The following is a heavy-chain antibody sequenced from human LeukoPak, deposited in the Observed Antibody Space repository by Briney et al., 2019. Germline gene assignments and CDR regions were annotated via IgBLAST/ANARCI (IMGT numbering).Heavy chain of an antibody. CDR1: GGSFSGYY. CDR2: INHSGST. V-gene: IGHV4-34*01. CDR3: ARARDDGYNPFDY. J-gene: IGHJ4*02. Sequence: SETLSLTRAVYGGSFSGYYWSWIRQPPGKGLEWIGEINHSGSTNYNPSLKSRVTISVDTSKNQFSLKLSSVTAADTAVYYCARARDDGYNPFDYWGQGTLVTVSS. D-gene: IGHD5-24*01.